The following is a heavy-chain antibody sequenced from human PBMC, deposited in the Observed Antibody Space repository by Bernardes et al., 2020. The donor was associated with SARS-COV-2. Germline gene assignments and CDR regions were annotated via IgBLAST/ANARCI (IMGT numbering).Heavy chain of an antibody. CDR3: ARAGYYCLDI. Sequence: SETLSLTRAVFGDSMPAANWWSWVRQPPGKGLEWIGEIARDGRPNYNPSLKSRVTISLDKSNSQLSLQLNSVNAADTAVYYCARAGYYCLDIWGPGIMVTGSP. CDR1: GDSMPAANW. V-gene: IGHV4-4*02. J-gene: IGHJ4*02. D-gene: IGHD1-26*01. CDR2: IARDGRP.